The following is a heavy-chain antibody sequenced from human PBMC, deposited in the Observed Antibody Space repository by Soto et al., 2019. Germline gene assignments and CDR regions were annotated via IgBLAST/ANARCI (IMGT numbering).Heavy chain of an antibody. J-gene: IGHJ5*02. V-gene: IGHV3-30*18. D-gene: IGHD2-2*01. Sequence: PGGSLRLSCAASGFTFSSYGMHWVRQAPGKGLEWVAVISYDGSNKYYADSVKGRFTISRDNSKNTLYLQMNSLRAEDTAVYYCAKDHHCISTSCDNWFDLWGQGTLVTVSS. CDR1: GFTFSSYG. CDR3: AKDHHCISTSCDNWFDL. CDR2: ISYDGSNK.